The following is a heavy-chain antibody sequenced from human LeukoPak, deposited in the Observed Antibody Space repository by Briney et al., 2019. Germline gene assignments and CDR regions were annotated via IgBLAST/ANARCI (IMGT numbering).Heavy chain of an antibody. CDR3: TTRGMGVLTAPDY. Sequence: GGSLILSCAASGFTFNNAWMNWVRQAPGKGLEWVGRIKSTTDGGTTDYAAPVKGRFTISRDDLKDILYLQMTTLKTEDTAVYYCTTRGMGVLTAPDYWGQGTLVTVSS. CDR2: IKSTTDGGTT. CDR1: GFTFNNAW. V-gene: IGHV3-15*01. J-gene: IGHJ4*02. D-gene: IGHD1-20*01.